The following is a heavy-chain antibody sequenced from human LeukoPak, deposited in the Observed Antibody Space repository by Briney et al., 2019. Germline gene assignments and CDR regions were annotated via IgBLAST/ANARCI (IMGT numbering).Heavy chain of an antibody. CDR3: ARVKRADYYDSSGSWSNWFDP. J-gene: IGHJ5*02. D-gene: IGHD3-22*01. Sequence: GGSLRLSCAASGFTFSSYWMSWVRQAPGKGLEWVANIKQDGSEKYYVDSVKGRFTISRDNAKNSPYLQMNSLRAEDTAVYYCARVKRADYYDSSGSWSNWFDPWGQGTLVTVSS. V-gene: IGHV3-7*01. CDR2: IKQDGSEK. CDR1: GFTFSSYW.